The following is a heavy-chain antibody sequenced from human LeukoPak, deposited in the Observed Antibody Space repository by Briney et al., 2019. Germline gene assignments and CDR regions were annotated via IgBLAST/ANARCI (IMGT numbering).Heavy chain of an antibody. J-gene: IGHJ4*02. V-gene: IGHV3-7*01. CDR2: IKQDGSEK. CDR1: GFTFSNYW. D-gene: IGHD1-1*01. Sequence: PGGSLRLSCAASGFTFSNYWMSWVRQAPGKGLEWVANIKQDGSEKYYVDSVKGRFTISRDNAKNSLYLQMNSLSAEDTAVYYCARNHGNHDYWGQGTLVTVSS. CDR3: ARNHGNHDY.